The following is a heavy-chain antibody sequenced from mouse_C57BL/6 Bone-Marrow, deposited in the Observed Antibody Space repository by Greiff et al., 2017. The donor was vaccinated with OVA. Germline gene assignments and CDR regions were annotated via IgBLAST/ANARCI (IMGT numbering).Heavy chain of an antibody. V-gene: IGHV1-64*01. CDR2: IHPNSGST. D-gene: IGHD1-1*01. J-gene: IGHJ3*01. CDR3: ASPGSSYPFAY. Sequence: VQLVESGAELVKPGASVKLSCKASGYTFTSYWMHWVKQRPGQGLEWIGMIHPNSGSTNYNEKFKSKATLTVDKSSSTAYMQLSSLTSEDSAVYYCASPGSSYPFAYWGQGTLVTVSA. CDR1: GYTFTSYW.